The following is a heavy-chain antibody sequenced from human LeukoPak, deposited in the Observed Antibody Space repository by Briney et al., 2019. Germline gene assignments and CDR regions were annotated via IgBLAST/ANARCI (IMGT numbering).Heavy chain of an antibody. D-gene: IGHD4-17*01. CDR2: IYYSGST. CDR3: ARDSGTTGEVRFDP. V-gene: IGHV4-59*12. J-gene: IGHJ5*02. Sequence: SETLSLTCTVSGGSFSSYYWSWIRQPPGKGLEWIGSIYYSGSTDYNPSLKSRVTISVDTSKNQFSLKLSSVTAADTAIYYCARDSGTTGEVRFDPWGQGILVTVSA. CDR1: GGSFSSYY.